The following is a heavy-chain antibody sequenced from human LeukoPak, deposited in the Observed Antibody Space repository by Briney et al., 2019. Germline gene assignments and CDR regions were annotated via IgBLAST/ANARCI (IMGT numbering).Heavy chain of an antibody. D-gene: IGHD6-19*01. V-gene: IGHV3-23*01. Sequence: GGSLRLSCAASGFTFSNYAVSWVRQAPGKGLEWVSGISGSGVATYSADSVKGRFTISRDNSKNTLYLQMTSLRAEDAAIYYCAKGMGLAHYYFYGMDVWGQGTTVTVSS. CDR2: ISGSGVAT. CDR1: GFTFSNYA. J-gene: IGHJ6*02. CDR3: AKGMGLAHYYFYGMDV.